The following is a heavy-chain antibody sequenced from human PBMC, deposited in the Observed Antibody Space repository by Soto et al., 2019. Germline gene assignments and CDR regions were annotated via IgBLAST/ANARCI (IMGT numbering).Heavy chain of an antibody. V-gene: IGHV3-23*01. CDR3: AWVDVVVAVEYFQH. J-gene: IGHJ1*01. Sequence: EVQLLESGGGLVQPGGALRLSCAASGFTFSSYAMSWVLQAPGKGLEWVSAISGSGGSTYYADSVKGRFTISRDNSKNTLYLQMNSLRAEDTAVYYCAWVDVVVAVEYFQHWGQGTLVTVSS. CDR2: ISGSGGST. D-gene: IGHD2-15*01. CDR1: GFTFSSYA.